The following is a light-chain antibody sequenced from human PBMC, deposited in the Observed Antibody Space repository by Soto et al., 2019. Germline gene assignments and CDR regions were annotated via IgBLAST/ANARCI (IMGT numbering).Light chain of an antibody. CDR2: GAS. V-gene: IGKV3-20*01. CDR3: QYYGTSPQT. J-gene: IGKJ1*01. CDR1: QSVSSSA. Sequence: EIVLTQSPGTLPLSPGERATLSCRASQSVSSSALAWYQQKPGQAPRRLIYGASSRATGIPDRFSGSGSGTDFTLTISRLEPEDFAVYYCQYYGTSPQTFGQGTKVEIK.